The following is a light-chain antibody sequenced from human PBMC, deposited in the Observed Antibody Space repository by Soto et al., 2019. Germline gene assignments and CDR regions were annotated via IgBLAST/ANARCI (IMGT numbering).Light chain of an antibody. CDR2: DVS. CDR1: SRDVGNYNL. V-gene: IGLV2-23*02. Sequence: QSALTQSASVSGSPGQSITISCTGSSRDVGNYNLVSWYQQHPGKAPKLMIYDVSKRPSGVANRFSGSKSGNTASLTICGLQAEDEADYYCCSYAGSSTYVVFGGGTKLTVL. CDR3: CSYAGSSTYVV. J-gene: IGLJ2*01.